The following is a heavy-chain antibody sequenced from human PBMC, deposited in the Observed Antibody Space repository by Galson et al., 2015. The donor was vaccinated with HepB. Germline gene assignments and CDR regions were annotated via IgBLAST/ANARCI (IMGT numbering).Heavy chain of an antibody. V-gene: IGHV3-23*01. CDR2: ISGSGGST. CDR3: AKPETDTYSSGYPSYFDY. CDR1: GFTFSSYA. D-gene: IGHD3-22*01. Sequence: SLRLSCAASGFTFSSYAMSWVRQAPGKGLEWVSAISGSGGSTYYADSVKGRFTISRDNSKNTLYLQMDSLRAEDTAVYYCAKPETDTYSSGYPSYFDYWGQGTLVTVSS. J-gene: IGHJ4*02.